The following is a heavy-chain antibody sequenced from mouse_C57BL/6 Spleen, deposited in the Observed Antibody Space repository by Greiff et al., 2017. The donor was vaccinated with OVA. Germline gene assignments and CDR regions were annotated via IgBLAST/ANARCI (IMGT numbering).Heavy chain of an antibody. V-gene: IGHV1-26*01. J-gene: IGHJ1*03. D-gene: IGHD2-3*01. CDR1: GYTFTDYY. Sequence: EVKLQQSGPELVKPGASVKISCKASGYTFTDYYMNWVKQSHGKSLEWIGDINPNNGGTSYNQKFKGKATLTVDKSSSTAYMELRSLTSEDSAVYYCARSEGLLRYFDVWGTGTTVTVSS. CDR2: INPNNGGT. CDR3: ARSEGLLRYFDV.